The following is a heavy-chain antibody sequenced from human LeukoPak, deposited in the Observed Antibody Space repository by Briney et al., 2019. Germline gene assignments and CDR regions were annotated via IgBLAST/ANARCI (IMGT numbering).Heavy chain of an antibody. D-gene: IGHD3-3*01. Sequence: GGSLRLSCAASGFTFSSYAMSWVRQAPGKGLEWVSAISGSGGSTYYADSVKGRFTISRDNSKNTLYLQMNSLRAEDTAVYYCAKVGETDYDFWSGPLYYFDYWGQGTLVTVSS. CDR2: ISGSGGST. V-gene: IGHV3-23*01. J-gene: IGHJ4*02. CDR3: AKVGETDYDFWSGPLYYFDY. CDR1: GFTFSSYA.